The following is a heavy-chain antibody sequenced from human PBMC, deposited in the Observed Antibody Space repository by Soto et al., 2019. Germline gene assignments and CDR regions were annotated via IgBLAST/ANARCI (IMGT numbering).Heavy chain of an antibody. J-gene: IGHJ6*02. V-gene: IGHV3-48*02. D-gene: IGHD1-26*01. Sequence: EVQLVESGGGLVQPGGSLRLSCAASGFTFSSYSMNWVRQAPGKGLEWVSYISSSSSTIYYADSVKGRFTISRDNAKNSLYLQMNSLRDEDTAVYYCARDYPAKIVGAPYYYYYGMDVWGQGTTVTVSS. CDR3: ARDYPAKIVGAPYYYYYGMDV. CDR1: GFTFSSYS. CDR2: ISSSSSTI.